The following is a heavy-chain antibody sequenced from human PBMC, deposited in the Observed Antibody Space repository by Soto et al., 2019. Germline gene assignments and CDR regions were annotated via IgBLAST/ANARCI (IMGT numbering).Heavy chain of an antibody. D-gene: IGHD5-18*01. V-gene: IGHV3-30*18. CDR2: ISYDGSNK. J-gene: IGHJ4*02. Sequence: QVQLVESGGGVVQPGRSLRLSCAASGFTFSSYGMHWVRQAPGKGLEWVAVISYDGSNKYYADSVKGRFTISRDNSKNTLYLQMNSLRAEDTAVYYCAKDSGTAMPNHFDYWGQGTLVTVSS. CDR3: AKDSGTAMPNHFDY. CDR1: GFTFSSYG.